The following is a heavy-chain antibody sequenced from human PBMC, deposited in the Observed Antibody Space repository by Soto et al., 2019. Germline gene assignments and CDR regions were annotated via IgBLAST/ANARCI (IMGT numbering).Heavy chain of an antibody. Sequence: PRRNLRLSCAASGLIFSDVWMTWVRQAPGKGLEWVGRIKTKPDDGTIDYAAPVRGRFTISRDDSKNTLYLQMTSLTPDDTGVDYFTTPNLCVDFWCPGLLVSVSS. J-gene: IGHJ4*02. CDR3: TTPNLCVDF. D-gene: IGHD3-10*02. V-gene: IGHV3-15*01. CDR1: GLIFSDVW. CDR2: IKTKPDDGTI.